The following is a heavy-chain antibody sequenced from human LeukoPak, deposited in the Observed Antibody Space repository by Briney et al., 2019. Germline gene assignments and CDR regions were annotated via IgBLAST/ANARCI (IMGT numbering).Heavy chain of an antibody. Sequence: PSETLSLTCTVSGGSISSSSYYWGWIRQPPGKGLEWIGTIYYSGSTYYNPSLKSRVTISVDTSKNQFSLKLSSVTAADTAVYYCARHRRGTYYSAFDIWGQGTMVTVST. V-gene: IGHV4-39*01. CDR1: GGSISSSSYY. CDR2: IYYSGST. CDR3: ARHRRGTYYSAFDI. J-gene: IGHJ3*02. D-gene: IGHD1-26*01.